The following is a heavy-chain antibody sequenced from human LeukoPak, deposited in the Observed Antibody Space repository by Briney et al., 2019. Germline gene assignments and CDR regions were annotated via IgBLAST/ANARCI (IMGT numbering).Heavy chain of an antibody. CDR1: GGSISNYC. D-gene: IGHD6-13*01. J-gene: IGHJ6*03. Sequence: SETLSLTCTVYGGSISNYCWSWIRQSAGKGLEWIGRIYITGSTNYNPSLKSRVSMSLDTSKNQLSLKLSSVAAADTAVYYCARDLAAAHFGYYYYYMDVWGKGTTVTISS. V-gene: IGHV4-4*07. CDR3: ARDLAAAHFGYYYYYMDV. CDR2: IYITGST.